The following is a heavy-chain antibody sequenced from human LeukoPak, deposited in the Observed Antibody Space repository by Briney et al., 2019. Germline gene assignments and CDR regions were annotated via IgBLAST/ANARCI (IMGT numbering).Heavy chain of an antibody. CDR1: AGSLGVYS. CDR2: INHSGST. Sequence: TMSPTRAVYAGSLGVYSCSCVRQPPRNVLGWIGEINHSGSTNHNTYLKSRVSIAVDTSKDQFSLKLSSVTTADTAVYYCARGSANYDDSSGYYPFDYWGQGTLVTVSS. J-gene: IGHJ4*02. D-gene: IGHD3-22*01. CDR3: ARGSANYDDSSGYYPFDY. V-gene: IGHV4-34*01.